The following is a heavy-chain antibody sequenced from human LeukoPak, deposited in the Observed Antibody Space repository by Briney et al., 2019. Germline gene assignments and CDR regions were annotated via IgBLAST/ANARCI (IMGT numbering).Heavy chain of an antibody. CDR2: IRYDGSNK. J-gene: IGHJ4*02. CDR1: GFTFSSYG. CDR3: AKEREDIVVVPAAGFDY. Sequence: GGSLRLSCAASGFTFSSYGMHWVRQAPGKGLEWVAFIRYDGSNKYYADSVKGRFTISRDNSKNTLYLQMNSLRAEDTAVYYCAKEREDIVVVPAAGFDYWGQGTLVTVSS. V-gene: IGHV3-30*02. D-gene: IGHD2-2*01.